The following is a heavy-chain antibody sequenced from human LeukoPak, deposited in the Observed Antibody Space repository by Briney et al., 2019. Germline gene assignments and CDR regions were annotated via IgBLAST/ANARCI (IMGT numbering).Heavy chain of an antibody. D-gene: IGHD6-13*01. V-gene: IGHV3-74*01. CDR2: INSDGSNT. Sequence: GGSLRLSCAASGFTFSSYWMHWVRQAPGQGLVWVSRINSDGSNTNYADSVKGRFTISRDNAKNTLYLQVNSLRAEDTAVYYCARDDPAGTLNYWGEGTLVTVSS. J-gene: IGHJ4*02. CDR3: ARDDPAGTLNY. CDR1: GFTFSSYW.